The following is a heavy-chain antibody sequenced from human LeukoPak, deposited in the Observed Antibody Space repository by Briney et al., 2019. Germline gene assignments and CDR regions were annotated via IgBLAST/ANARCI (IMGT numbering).Heavy chain of an antibody. CDR2: IYYSGST. CDR1: GVSISSYY. Sequence: PSETLSLTCTVSGVSISSYYWSWIRRPPGKGLEWIGYIYYSGSTNYNPSLKSRVTISVDTSKNQFSLKLSSVTAADTAVYYCARVDCGGDCYPGMGYFDYWGQGTLVTVSS. J-gene: IGHJ4*02. D-gene: IGHD2-21*01. CDR3: ARVDCGGDCYPGMGYFDY. V-gene: IGHV4-59*01.